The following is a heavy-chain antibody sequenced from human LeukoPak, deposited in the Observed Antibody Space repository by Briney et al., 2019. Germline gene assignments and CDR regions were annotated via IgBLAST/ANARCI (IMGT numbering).Heavy chain of an antibody. CDR2: ISAYNSNT. J-gene: IGHJ5*02. Sequence: ASVKVSCKASGYTFTSYAISWVRQAPGQGLEWMRWISAYNSNTNYAQKLQGRVTMTTDTSMSTAYMELRSLRSDDTAVYFCARDGCSTTNCYVQNWFDPWGQGTLVTVSS. CDR1: GYTFTSYA. V-gene: IGHV1-18*01. D-gene: IGHD2-2*01. CDR3: ARDGCSTTNCYVQNWFDP.